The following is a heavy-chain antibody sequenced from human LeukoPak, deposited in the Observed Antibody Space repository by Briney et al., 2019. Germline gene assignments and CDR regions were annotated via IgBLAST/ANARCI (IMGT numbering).Heavy chain of an antibody. J-gene: IGHJ6*03. Sequence: SQTLSLTCTVSGGSISSGSYYWSWIRQPAGKGLEWIGRIYTSGSTNYNPSLKSRVTISVDTSKNQFSLKLSSVTAADTAVYYCARDYYDSSGYSDYYYYMDVWGKGTTVTVSS. V-gene: IGHV4-61*02. CDR3: ARDYYDSSGYSDYYYYMDV. D-gene: IGHD3-22*01. CDR1: GGSISSGSYY. CDR2: IYTSGST.